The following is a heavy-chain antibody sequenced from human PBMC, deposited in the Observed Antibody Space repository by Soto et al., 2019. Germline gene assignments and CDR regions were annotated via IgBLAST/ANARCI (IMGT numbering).Heavy chain of an antibody. Sequence: PSETPSLTCAVSGGSISTSNWWSWVRQPPGKGLEWIGEVYHSGVTNYKPSLKRRVTISVDTSKNQFSLQLKSVTAADTALYYCARFSGSYYYAMDVWGQGSTVTVSS. V-gene: IGHV4-4*02. D-gene: IGHD6-19*01. CDR2: VYHSGVT. CDR1: GGSISTSNW. CDR3: ARFSGSYYYAMDV. J-gene: IGHJ6*02.